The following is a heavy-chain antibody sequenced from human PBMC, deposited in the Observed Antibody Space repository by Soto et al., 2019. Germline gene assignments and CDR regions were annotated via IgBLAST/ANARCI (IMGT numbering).Heavy chain of an antibody. D-gene: IGHD3-9*01. CDR1: GFTFDDYA. CDR3: IRKYYNTLGDY. V-gene: IGHV3-9*01. CDR2: ISWNHGGI. J-gene: IGHJ4*02. Sequence: LRLSCVVSGFTFDDYAMHWVRQAPGKGLEWVSSISWNHGGIGYADSVRGRFTVSRDNAKNSLYLQMNSLRREDAAFYYCIRKYYNTLGDYWGQGTLVTVSS.